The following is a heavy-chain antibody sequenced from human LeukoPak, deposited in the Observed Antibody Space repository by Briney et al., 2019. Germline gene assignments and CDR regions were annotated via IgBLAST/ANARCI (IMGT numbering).Heavy chain of an antibody. CDR3: ARGYSSGWYGGTSNNWFDP. CDR2: IYTSGST. CDR1: GGSISSGSYY. V-gene: IGHV4-61*02. D-gene: IGHD6-19*01. Sequence: SQTLSLTCTVSGGSISSGSYYWSWIRQPARKGLEWIGRIYTSGSTNYNPSLKSRVTISVDTSKNQFSLKLSSVTAADTAVYYCARGYSSGWYGGTSNNWFDPWGQGTLVSVSS. J-gene: IGHJ5*02.